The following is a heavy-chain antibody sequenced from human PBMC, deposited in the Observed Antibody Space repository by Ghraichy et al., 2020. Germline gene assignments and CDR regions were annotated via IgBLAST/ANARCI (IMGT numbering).Heavy chain of an antibody. V-gene: IGHV4-39*07. CDR2: IYFTGTT. CDR3: ARGRPPQSGSYPDAFDI. J-gene: IGHJ3*02. CDR1: GDSVSSSSYY. Sequence: SETLSLTCTVSGDSVSSSSYYWGWIRQPPGQGLEWITSIYFTGTTYYNPSLKSRVTMSVDTSTNQFSLRLTSVTAADTAVYCCARGRPPQSGSYPDAFDIWGQGTMITVSS. D-gene: IGHD1-26*01.